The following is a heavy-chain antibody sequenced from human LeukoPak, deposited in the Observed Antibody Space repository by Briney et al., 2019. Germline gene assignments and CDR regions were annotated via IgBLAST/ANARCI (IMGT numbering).Heavy chain of an antibody. CDR2: IYYSGST. V-gene: IGHV4-59*01. J-gene: IGHJ5*02. CDR3: ARVNYYGSGSYYQYYWFDP. Sequence: SETLSLTCTVSGGSISSYYWSWIRQPPGKGLEWIGYIYYSGSTNYNPSLKSRVTISVDTSKNQFSLKLSSVTAADTAAYYCARVNYYGSGSYYQYYWFDPWGQGTLVTVSS. D-gene: IGHD3-10*01. CDR1: GGSISSYY.